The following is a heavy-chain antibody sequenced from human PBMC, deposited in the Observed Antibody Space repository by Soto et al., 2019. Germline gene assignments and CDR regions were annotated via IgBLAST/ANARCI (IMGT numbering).Heavy chain of an antibody. J-gene: IGHJ4*02. CDR3: ARSLRNYYFWSDY. CDR1: GFTFSSYT. Sequence: GGSLRLSCAASGFTFSSYTMNWVRQAPGKGLEWVSSISRSSSDIYYADSVKGRFTISRDNAKNSLYLQMNSLRAEDTAVYYCARSLRNYYFWSDYWAQGTLVTVSS. V-gene: IGHV3-21*01. D-gene: IGHD3-3*01. CDR2: ISRSSSDI.